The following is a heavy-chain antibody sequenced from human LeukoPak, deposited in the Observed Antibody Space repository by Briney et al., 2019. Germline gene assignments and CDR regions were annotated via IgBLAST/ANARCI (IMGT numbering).Heavy chain of an antibody. CDR2: ITSSSSYI. CDR1: GFTFSTYS. Sequence: PGGSLRLSYAASGFTFSTYSMNRVRQAPGKGLEWVSSITSSSSYIYYADSVKGRFTISRDNAQNSLYLQMHSLRAEDTAVYYCAKVPYDSSGYYYFDYWGQGTLVTVSS. D-gene: IGHD3-22*01. J-gene: IGHJ4*02. CDR3: AKVPYDSSGYYYFDY. V-gene: IGHV3-21*04.